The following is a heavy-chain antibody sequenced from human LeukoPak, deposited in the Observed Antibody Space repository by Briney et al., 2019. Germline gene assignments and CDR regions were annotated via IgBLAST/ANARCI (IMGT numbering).Heavy chain of an antibody. Sequence: PGGSLRLSCAASGFTFSGYSLNWVRQAPGKGLEWVSYITRNSETIYYADSVKRRFTISRDNAKKLLFLQMNTLRTEDTAVYYCATNGDYPFDSWGQGTLVTVSS. J-gene: IGHJ4*02. D-gene: IGHD4-17*01. CDR2: ITRNSETI. CDR3: ATNGDYPFDS. V-gene: IGHV3-48*01. CDR1: GFTFSGYS.